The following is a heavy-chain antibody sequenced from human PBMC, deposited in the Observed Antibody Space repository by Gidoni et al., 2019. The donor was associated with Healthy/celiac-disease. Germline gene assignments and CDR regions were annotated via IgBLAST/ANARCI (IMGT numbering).Heavy chain of an antibody. CDR2: ISYDGSNK. Sequence: TFSSYAMHWVRQAPGKGLEWVAVISYDGSNKYYADSVKGRFTISRDNSKNTLYLQMNSLRAEDTAVYYCAKCPLAPNYYYYYYMDVWGKGTTVTVSS. CDR1: TFSSYA. V-gene: IGHV3-30*18. CDR3: AKCPLAPNYYYYYYMDV. D-gene: IGHD5-12*01. J-gene: IGHJ6*03.